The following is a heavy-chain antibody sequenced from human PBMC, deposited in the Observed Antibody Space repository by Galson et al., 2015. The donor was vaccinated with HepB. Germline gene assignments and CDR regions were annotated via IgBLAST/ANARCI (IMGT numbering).Heavy chain of an antibody. CDR3: AKDLGLVGATMGY. D-gene: IGHD1-26*01. CDR1: GFTFSSYG. CDR2: ISYDGSNK. V-gene: IGHV3-30*18. J-gene: IGHJ4*02. Sequence: SLRLSCAASGFTFSSYGMHWVRQAPGKGLEWVAVISYDGSNKYYADSVKGRFTISRDNSKNTLYLQMNSLRAEGTAVYYCAKDLGLVGATMGYWGQGTLVTVSS.